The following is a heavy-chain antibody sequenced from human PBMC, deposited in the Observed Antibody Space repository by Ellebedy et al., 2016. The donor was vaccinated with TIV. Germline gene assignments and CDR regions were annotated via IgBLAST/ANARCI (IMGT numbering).Heavy chain of an antibody. Sequence: GGSLRLSCAASRFSFSSYWMSWVRQAPGKGLEWVANINQDGSEKHYVDSVKGRFTISRDNAKNSLYLQMNSLRAEDTAVYYCATDGSYGDYRSPTHAFVMWGQGTLVTVSS. CDR3: ATDGSYGDYRSPTHAFVM. D-gene: IGHD4-17*01. CDR1: RFSFSSYW. V-gene: IGHV3-7*01. CDR2: INQDGSEK. J-gene: IGHJ3*02.